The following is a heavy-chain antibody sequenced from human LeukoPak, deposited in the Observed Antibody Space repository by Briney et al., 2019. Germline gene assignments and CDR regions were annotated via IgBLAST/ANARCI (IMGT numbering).Heavy chain of an antibody. CDR3: ARSGRRPSLAARREED. V-gene: IGHV1-18*01. CDR2: INIYNGNT. CDR1: GYTFTSYA. D-gene: IGHD6-6*01. J-gene: IGHJ4*02. Sequence: ASVKVSCKASGYTFTSYAITWVRQAPRQGLEWMGWINIYNGNTIYAQKFQGRVTMTTDTSTSTAYMELRSLRSDDTAVYYCARSGRRPSLAARREEDWGQGTLVTVSS.